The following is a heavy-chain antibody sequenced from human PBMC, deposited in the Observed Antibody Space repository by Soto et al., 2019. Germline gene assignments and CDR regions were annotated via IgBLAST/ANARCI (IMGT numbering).Heavy chain of an antibody. Sequence: QVQLVESGGGVVQPGRSLRLSCAVSGFTVSTYGMHWVRQAPGKGLEWVAVISRDGGTKYYADSVKGRFTISRDNSRNSMFVEMDSLSGAELAVYYCTGEVASGYWGQGTLVTVAS. CDR3: TGEVASGY. CDR1: GFTVSTYG. V-gene: IGHV3-30*03. J-gene: IGHJ4*02. CDR2: ISRDGGTK. D-gene: IGHD2-8*02.